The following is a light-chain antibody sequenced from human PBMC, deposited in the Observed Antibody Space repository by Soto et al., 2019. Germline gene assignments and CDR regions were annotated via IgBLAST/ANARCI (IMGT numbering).Light chain of an antibody. CDR1: SSDVGGYNY. J-gene: IGLJ1*01. CDR2: EVR. CDR3: SSYTSSSTLV. V-gene: IGLV2-14*01. Sequence: ALTQPASVSGSPGQSITISCTGTSSDVGGYNYVSWYQQHPGKAPKLMIYEVRNRPSGVSNRFSGSKSGNTASLTISGLQAEDEADYYCSSYTSSSTLVFGTGTKVTAL.